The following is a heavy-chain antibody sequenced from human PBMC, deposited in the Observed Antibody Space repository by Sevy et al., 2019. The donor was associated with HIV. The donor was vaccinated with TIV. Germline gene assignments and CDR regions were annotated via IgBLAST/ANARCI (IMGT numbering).Heavy chain of an antibody. Sequence: GGSLRLSCVVSGFPLRTYVMHWIRQAPGKGLEWVALISSDGSNKKYADSVKGRFTISRDNAKNSLYLQMSSLTVEDTAVYYCAKQRGWICSHDVCSPYYSDSWGQGTLVTVSS. CDR2: ISSDGSNK. D-gene: IGHD5-12*01. CDR1: GFPLRTYV. CDR3: AKQRGWICSHDVCSPYYSDS. V-gene: IGHV3-30*18. J-gene: IGHJ4*02.